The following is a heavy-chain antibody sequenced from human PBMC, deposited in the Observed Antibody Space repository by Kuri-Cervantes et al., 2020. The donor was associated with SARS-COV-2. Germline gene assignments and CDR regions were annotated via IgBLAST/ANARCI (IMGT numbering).Heavy chain of an antibody. Sequence: GGSLRLSCAASGFTFSSYSMNWVRQAPGKGLEWVSYISSSSSTIYYADSVKGRFTISRDNAKNSLYLQMNSLRAEDTAVYYCAKATNNYCSSTSCYQGGYFDLWGRGTLVTVSS. CDR3: AKATNNYCSSTSCYQGGYFDL. CDR1: GFTFSSYS. V-gene: IGHV3-48*01. CDR2: ISSSSSTI. J-gene: IGHJ2*01. D-gene: IGHD2-2*01.